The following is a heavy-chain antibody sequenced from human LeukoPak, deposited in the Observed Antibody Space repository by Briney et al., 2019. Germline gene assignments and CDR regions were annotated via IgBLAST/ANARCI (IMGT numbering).Heavy chain of an antibody. CDR3: STDSGRSYFYFDF. CDR2: IRPETGEP. V-gene: IGHV1-24*01. J-gene: IGHJ4*02. CDR1: EFGLSVLS. D-gene: IGHD3-10*01. Sequence: ASVKVSCKISEFGLSVLSIHWMRQAPGKGLEWVGGIRPETGEPIFAQKFRGRVTITEDTFTDTGYLELRGLTSEDTAVYYCSTDSGRSYFYFDFWGQGTLVTVSS.